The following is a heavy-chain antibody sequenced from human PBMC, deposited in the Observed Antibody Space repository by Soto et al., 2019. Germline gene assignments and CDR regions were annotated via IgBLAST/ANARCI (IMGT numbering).Heavy chain of an antibody. CDR2: IIPIFGTA. V-gene: IGHV1-69*01. CDR3: ARDVSSSMQGISYDY. D-gene: IGHD6-13*01. CDR1: GCTFSSYA. Sequence: QVQLVQSGAEVKKPGSSVKVSCKASGCTFSSYAISWVRQAPGQGLEWMGGIIPIFGTANYAQKFQGSVTITADESTRTAYLELSSLRSEDTAVYYCARDVSSSMQGISYDYWGQATLVTVCS. J-gene: IGHJ4*02.